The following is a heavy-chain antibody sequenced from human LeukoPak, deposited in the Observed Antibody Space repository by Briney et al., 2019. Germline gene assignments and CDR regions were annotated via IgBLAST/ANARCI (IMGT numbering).Heavy chain of an antibody. V-gene: IGHV3-11*01. D-gene: IGHD1-1*01. CDR3: ARSQWNPGKTTQTT. Sequence: GGSLRLSCAGSGFIFSDSYMSWIRQAPGKGLEWVSLIYSSSDYIYYADSVKGRFTISRDNAKNSLYLQMNSLRAEDTAVYYCARSQWNPGKTTQTTWGQGTLVTVSS. CDR1: GFIFSDSY. CDR2: IYSSSDYI. J-gene: IGHJ5*02.